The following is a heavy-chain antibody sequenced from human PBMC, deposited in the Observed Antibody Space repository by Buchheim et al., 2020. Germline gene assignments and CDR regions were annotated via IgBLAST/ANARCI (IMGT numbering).Heavy chain of an antibody. CDR2: ISYDGSNK. D-gene: IGHD4-17*01. J-gene: IGHJ4*02. V-gene: IGHV3-30*03. Sequence: VQLLESGGGLVQPGGSLRLSCAASGFTFSSYAMHWVRQAPGKGLEWVAVISYDGSNKYYADSVKGRFTISRDNSKNTLYLQMNSLRAEDTAVCYCARKTPLDGDYHFDYWGQGTL. CDR3: ARKTPLDGDYHFDY. CDR1: GFTFSSYA.